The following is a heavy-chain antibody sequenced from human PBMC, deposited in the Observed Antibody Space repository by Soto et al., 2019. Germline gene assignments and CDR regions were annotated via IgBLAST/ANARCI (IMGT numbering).Heavy chain of an antibody. CDR1: GGSISSYY. CDR2: IYYSGST. Sequence: AETLSLTCTVSGGSISSYYWSWIRQAAGKGLEWIGYIYYSGSTNYNPSLKSRVTISVDTSKNQFSLKLSSVTAADTAVYYRARDRVYYGSGSYYNYYYGMDVWGQGTTVTVSS. D-gene: IGHD3-10*01. CDR3: ARDRVYYGSGSYYNYYYGMDV. J-gene: IGHJ6*02. V-gene: IGHV4-59*01.